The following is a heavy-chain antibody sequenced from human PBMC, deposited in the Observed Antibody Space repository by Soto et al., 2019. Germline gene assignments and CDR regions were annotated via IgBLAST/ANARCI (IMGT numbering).Heavy chain of an antibody. CDR3: AREPRVIYYYYGMAV. Sequence: LGGSLRLSCAASGFTFSSYSMNWVRQAPGKGLEWVSSISSSSSYIYYADSVKGRFTISRDNAKNSLYLQMNSLRAEDTAVYYCAREPRVIYYYYGMAVWGQGTTGTVS. V-gene: IGHV3-21*01. J-gene: IGHJ6*01. D-gene: IGHD3-22*01. CDR2: ISSSSSYI. CDR1: GFTFSSYS.